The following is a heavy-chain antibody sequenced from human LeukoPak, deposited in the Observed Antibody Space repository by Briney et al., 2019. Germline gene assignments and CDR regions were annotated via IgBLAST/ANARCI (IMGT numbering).Heavy chain of an antibody. J-gene: IGHJ5*02. CDR3: ARRGQLWFYR. V-gene: IGHV4-34*01. CDR1: GGSFSGYY. D-gene: IGHD5-18*01. CDR2: INHSGST. Sequence: SETLSLTCAVFGGSFSGYYWSWIRQPPGKGLEWIGEINHSGSTNYNPSLKSRVTISVDTSKNQFSLKLSSVTAADTAVYYCARRGQLWFYRWAQGTLVTLSS.